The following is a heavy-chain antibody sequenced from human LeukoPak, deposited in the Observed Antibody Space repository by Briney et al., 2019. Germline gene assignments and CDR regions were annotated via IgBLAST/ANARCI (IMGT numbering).Heavy chain of an antibody. J-gene: IGHJ4*02. V-gene: IGHV1-8*01. Sequence: ASVKVSCKASGYTFTSYDINWVRQATGQGLEWMGWMNPNSGNTGYAQKFQGRVTMTRNTSISTAYMELSSLRSEDTAVYYCARVAVSRAAAENYWGQGTLVTVSS. D-gene: IGHD6-13*01. CDR3: ARVAVSRAAAENY. CDR2: MNPNSGNT. CDR1: GYTFTSYD.